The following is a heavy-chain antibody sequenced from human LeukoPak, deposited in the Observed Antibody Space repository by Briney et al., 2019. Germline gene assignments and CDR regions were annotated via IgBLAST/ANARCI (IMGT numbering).Heavy chain of an antibody. CDR1: GGSISSSSYY. J-gene: IGHJ4*02. CDR2: INYSGST. Sequence: SETLSLTCTVSGGSISSSSYYWGWIRQPPWEGLEWIGSINYSGSTYKNPSLKSRVTTSVDTSKNQFSLKLSSVTAADTAVCYCARSPMVRGVTVLFYFDYWGQGTLVTVSS. D-gene: IGHD3-10*01. CDR3: ARSPMVRGVTVLFYFDY. V-gene: IGHV4-39*01.